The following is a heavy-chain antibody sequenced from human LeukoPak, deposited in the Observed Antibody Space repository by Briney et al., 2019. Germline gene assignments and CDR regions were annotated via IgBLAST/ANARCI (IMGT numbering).Heavy chain of an antibody. J-gene: IGHJ3*02. CDR3: ASSTYYYGSGSYYYAFDI. D-gene: IGHD3-10*01. CDR1: GGSISSYY. V-gene: IGHV4-59*08. Sequence: PSETLSLTCTVSGGSISSYYWSRIRQPPGKGLEWIGYIYYSGSTNYNPSLKSRVTISVDTSKNQFSLKLTSVTAADTAVYFCASSTYYYGSGSYYYAFDIWGQGTMVTVSS. CDR2: IYYSGST.